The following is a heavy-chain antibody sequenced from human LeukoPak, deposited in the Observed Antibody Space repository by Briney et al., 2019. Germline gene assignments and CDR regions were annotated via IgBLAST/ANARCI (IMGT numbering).Heavy chain of an antibody. CDR3: ARDSILYYYDSSGYYYNYFDY. CDR1: GSTFTGYY. D-gene: IGHD3-22*01. Sequence: ASVKLSCKSSGSTFTGYYMYWVRHAPAPGLGWMGWIDPNSGDTNYAQKFQGRVTMTRDTSISTAYMELSRLRSDDTAVYYCARDSILYYYDSSGYYYNYFDYWGQGCQVTVSS. J-gene: IGHJ4*02. V-gene: IGHV1-2*02. CDR2: IDPNSGDT.